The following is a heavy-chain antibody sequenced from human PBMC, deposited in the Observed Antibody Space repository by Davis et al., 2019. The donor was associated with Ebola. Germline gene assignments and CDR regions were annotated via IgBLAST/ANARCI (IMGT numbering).Heavy chain of an antibody. D-gene: IGHD3-22*01. CDR2: IYYSGST. CDR3: ARARTYYYDSSGYYGGAYYFDY. J-gene: IGHJ4*02. V-gene: IGHV4-59*08. CDR1: GGSISSYY. Sequence: SETLSLTCTVSGGSISSYYWSWIRQPPGKGLEWIGYIYYSGSTDYNPSLKSRVTISVDTSKNQFSLNLSSVTAADTAVYYCARARTYYYDSSGYYGGAYYFDYWGQGTLVTVSS.